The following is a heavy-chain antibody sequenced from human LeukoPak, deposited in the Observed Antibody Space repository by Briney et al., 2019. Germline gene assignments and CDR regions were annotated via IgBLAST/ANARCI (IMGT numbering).Heavy chain of an antibody. CDR1: GFTFSSYS. CDR3: ARCYYDSSGYYWGGDY. Sequence: GGSLRLSCAASGFTFSSYSMNWVRQAPGKGLEWVSSISSSSSYIYYADSVKGRFTISRDNAKNSLYLQMNSLRAEDTAVYYCARCYYDSSGYYWGGDYWGQGTLVTVSS. CDR2: ISSSSSYI. D-gene: IGHD3-22*01. V-gene: IGHV3-21*01. J-gene: IGHJ4*02.